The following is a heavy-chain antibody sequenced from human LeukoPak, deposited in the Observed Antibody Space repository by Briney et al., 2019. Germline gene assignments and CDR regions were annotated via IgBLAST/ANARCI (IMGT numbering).Heavy chain of an antibody. CDR3: ARDGAERWLQFHDY. CDR2: GYYNGKT. Sequence: PSETLSLTCSVSGVSTSSSSYYWGWIRQTPGKGLEWIGTGYYNGKTYYHPSLASRVTISVDTSKNQLSLKLSSVTAADTAVYYCARDGAERWLQFHDYWGQGTLVTVSS. J-gene: IGHJ4*02. D-gene: IGHD5-24*01. V-gene: IGHV4-39*07. CDR1: GVSTSSSSYY.